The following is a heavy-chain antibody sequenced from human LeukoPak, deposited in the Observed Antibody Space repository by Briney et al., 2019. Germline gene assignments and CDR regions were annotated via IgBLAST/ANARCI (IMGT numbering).Heavy chain of an antibody. CDR1: GYTFTGYY. D-gene: IGHD6-19*01. Sequence: ASVKVSCKASGYTFTGYYMHWVRQTPGQGLEWMGWSNPNRGGTNYAQKFQGRVTMTRDTSISTAYVELSRLRSDDTAVYYCAKNKDMREQWLATLRYYYYGMDVWGQGTTVTVSS. CDR2: SNPNRGGT. V-gene: IGHV1-2*02. CDR3: AKNKDMREQWLATLRYYYYGMDV. J-gene: IGHJ6*02.